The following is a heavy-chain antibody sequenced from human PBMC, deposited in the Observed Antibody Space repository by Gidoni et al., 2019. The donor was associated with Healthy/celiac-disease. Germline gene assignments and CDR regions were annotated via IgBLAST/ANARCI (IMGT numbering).Heavy chain of an antibody. CDR3: ATKYYDSHFDY. Sequence: YGISWVRQAPGQGLEWMGGIIPIFGTANYAQKFQGRVTITADESTSTAYMELSSLRSEDTAVYYCATKYYDSHFDYWGQGTLVTVSS. CDR2: IIPIFGTA. CDR1: YG. V-gene: IGHV1-69*01. J-gene: IGHJ4*02. D-gene: IGHD3-22*01.